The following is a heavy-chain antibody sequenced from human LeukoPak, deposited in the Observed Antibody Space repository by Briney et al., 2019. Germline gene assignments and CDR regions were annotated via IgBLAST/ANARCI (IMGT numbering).Heavy chain of an antibody. D-gene: IGHD6-13*01. Sequence: GGSLRLSCAASGSTFSSYGMHWVRQAPGKGLEWVAVIWYDGSNKYYADSVKGRFTISRDNSKNTLYLQMNSLRAEDTAVYYCARGRRYSSSWYQDYWGQGTLVTVSS. CDR1: GSTFSSYG. J-gene: IGHJ4*02. CDR2: IWYDGSNK. V-gene: IGHV3-33*01. CDR3: ARGRRYSSSWYQDY.